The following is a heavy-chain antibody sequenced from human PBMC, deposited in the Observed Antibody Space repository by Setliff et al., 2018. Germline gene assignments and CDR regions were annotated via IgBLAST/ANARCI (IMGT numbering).Heavy chain of an antibody. CDR2: THTDGITI. Sequence: LRLSCAASGFTFSSYEMIWVRQAPGKGLERVSKTHTDGITIYSDSVRGRFTIFRDSAKNSLHLQMTSLSAEDTAVYYCARRLPYFGMDVWGQGTTVTVSS. D-gene: IGHD2-15*01. CDR1: GFTFSSYE. V-gene: IGHV3-48*03. CDR3: ARRLPYFGMDV. J-gene: IGHJ6*02.